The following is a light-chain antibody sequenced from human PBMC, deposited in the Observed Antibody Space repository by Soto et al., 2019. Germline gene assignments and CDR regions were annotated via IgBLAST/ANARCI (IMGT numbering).Light chain of an antibody. CDR3: QQYENRPT. CDR2: DAS. J-gene: IGKJ5*01. Sequence: DIQMTQSPSSLSASVGDRFTITCQASQNINNYLNWYQQKPGRAPKLLIYDASNLEAGVPSRFRGSGSGTDFTFTISRLQPEDIATYYCQQYENRPTFGQGTRLEIK. V-gene: IGKV1-33*01. CDR1: QNINNY.